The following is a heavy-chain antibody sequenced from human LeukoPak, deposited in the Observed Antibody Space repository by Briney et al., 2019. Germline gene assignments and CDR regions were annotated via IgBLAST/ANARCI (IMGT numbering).Heavy chain of an antibody. V-gene: IGHV3-23*01. Sequence: GGSLRLSCVVSGFTFSTYAMSWVRQAPGKGLEWVSGIGGSGGDTFYADSVRGRFTVSRDNSKNTLFLQIDSLRTEDTAVYYCAKDLGERSGGRLIVVVTSTFDYWGQGTLVTVSS. CDR2: IGGSGGDT. D-gene: IGHD3-22*01. CDR3: AKDLGERSGGRLIVVVTSTFDY. CDR1: GFTFSTYA. J-gene: IGHJ4*02.